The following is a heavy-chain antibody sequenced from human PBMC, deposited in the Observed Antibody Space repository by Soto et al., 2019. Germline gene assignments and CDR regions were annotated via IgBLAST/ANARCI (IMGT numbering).Heavy chain of an antibody. V-gene: IGHV3-30*03. CDR3: ARDLTVFGVLNGDSPMDV. Sequence: QVQLVESGGGVVQPGGSLRLSCAGSGFSFSNHVMHWVRQAPGKGLEWVAVISYDGGNAYYAESVKGRFTVSRDNSKNTMYIEMSSVRGDDTAVYYCARDLTVFGVLNGDSPMDVWGQGTTVTFSS. J-gene: IGHJ6*02. CDR2: ISYDGGNA. CDR1: GFSFSNHV. D-gene: IGHD3-3*01.